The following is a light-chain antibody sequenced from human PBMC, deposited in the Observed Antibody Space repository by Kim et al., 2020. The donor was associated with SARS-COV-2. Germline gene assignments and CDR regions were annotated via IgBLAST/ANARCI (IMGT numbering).Light chain of an antibody. Sequence: ASVGDRVTITCRASQGLGSWLAWYQQKPGKPPNLLIYAASRLQDGVPSRFSASESGTDFTLTITSVQPEDFATYFCQQAKTFPITFGQGTRLEIK. V-gene: IGKV1-12*01. CDR1: QGLGSW. CDR3: QQAKTFPIT. CDR2: AAS. J-gene: IGKJ5*01.